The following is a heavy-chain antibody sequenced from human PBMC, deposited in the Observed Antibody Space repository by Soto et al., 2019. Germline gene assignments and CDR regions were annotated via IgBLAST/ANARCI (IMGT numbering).Heavy chain of an antibody. Sequence: GGSLRLSCAASGITLSFTSYGMNWVRLAPGKGLEWVSYISSTSYPIYYADSVKGRFTISRDNAKKSLYLQMNGLRAEDTAVYYCAKALIRFLEWLLPRTEDYYYMDVWGKGTTVTVSS. CDR3: AKALIRFLEWLLPRTEDYYYMDV. D-gene: IGHD3-3*01. V-gene: IGHV3-48*01. CDR2: ISSTSYPI. J-gene: IGHJ6*03. CDR1: GITLSFTSYG.